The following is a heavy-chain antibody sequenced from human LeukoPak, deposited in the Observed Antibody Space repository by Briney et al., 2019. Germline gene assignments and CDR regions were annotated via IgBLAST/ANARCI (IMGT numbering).Heavy chain of an antibody. J-gene: IGHJ1*01. Sequence: PSETLSLTCGVNGGSFSGYYWSWIRQPPGKGLEWIGETNHSGSTNYNPSLKSRVTISVDTSKNQFSLKLSSVTAADTAVYYCARQYSSGWYKGYFQYWGQGTLVTVSS. CDR1: GGSFSGYY. CDR2: TNHSGST. CDR3: ARQYSSGWYKGYFQY. D-gene: IGHD6-19*01. V-gene: IGHV4-34*01.